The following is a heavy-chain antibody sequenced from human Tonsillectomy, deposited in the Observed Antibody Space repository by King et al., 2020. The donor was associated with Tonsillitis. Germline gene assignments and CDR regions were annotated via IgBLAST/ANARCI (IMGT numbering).Heavy chain of an antibody. CDR3: ASSEGYCSGGSCYHFDY. Sequence: VQLVESGGGVVQPGRSLRLSCAASGFTFSSYGMHWVRQAQGKGLEWVAVISYDGSNQYYADSVKGRFTISRDNSKNTLYLQMNSLRAEDTAVYYCASSEGYCSGGSCYHFDYWGQGTLVTVSS. CDR2: ISYDGSNQ. J-gene: IGHJ4*02. V-gene: IGHV3-30*03. D-gene: IGHD2-15*01. CDR1: GFTFSSYG.